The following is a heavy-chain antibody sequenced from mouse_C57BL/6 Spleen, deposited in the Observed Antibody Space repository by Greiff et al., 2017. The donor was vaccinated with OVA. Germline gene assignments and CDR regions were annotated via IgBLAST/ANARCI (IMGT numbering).Heavy chain of an antibody. CDR1: GYTFTSYW. J-gene: IGHJ2*01. Sequence: QVQLQQPGAELVKPGASVKLSCKASGYTFTSYWMQWVKQRPGQGLEWIGEIDPSDSYTNYNQKFKGKATLTVDTSSSTAYMQLSSLTSEDSAVYYCARDYYGSSYGFDYWGQGTTLTVSS. CDR2: IDPSDSYT. CDR3: ARDYYGSSYGFDY. D-gene: IGHD1-1*01. V-gene: IGHV1-50*01.